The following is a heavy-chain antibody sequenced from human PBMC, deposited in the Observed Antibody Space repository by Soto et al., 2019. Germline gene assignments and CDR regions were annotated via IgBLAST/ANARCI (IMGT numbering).Heavy chain of an antibody. CDR1: VFTFTSYA. Sequence: GGSLRLSCAASVFTFTSYAMTWVRQAPWKGLQWVSTIRGSGDSTYYADSVQGRFTISRDNSRNTLYLQMNSLRAEDTALYYCATIPAYCRNTACYLHWGQGTLVTVSS. CDR2: IRGSGDST. CDR3: ATIPAYCRNTACYLH. V-gene: IGHV3-23*01. D-gene: IGHD2-2*01. J-gene: IGHJ4*02.